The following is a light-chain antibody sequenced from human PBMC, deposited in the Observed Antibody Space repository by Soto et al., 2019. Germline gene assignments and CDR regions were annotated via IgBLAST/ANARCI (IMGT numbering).Light chain of an antibody. J-gene: IGKJ5*01. CDR3: QQYGSSPIT. V-gene: IGKV3-20*01. Sequence: EIVLTQSPGTLSLSPGERATLSCRASQSVSYYLAWYQQKPGQAPRLLIYDASSRATGVPDRFSGSGSGTDFTLTISSLEPEDFAVYYCQQYGSSPITFGQGTRLEIK. CDR2: DAS. CDR1: QSVSYY.